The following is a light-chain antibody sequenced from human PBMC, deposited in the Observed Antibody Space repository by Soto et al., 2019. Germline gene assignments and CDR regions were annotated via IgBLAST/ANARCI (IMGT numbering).Light chain of an antibody. CDR3: QQYDKWPLT. Sequence: DIQITQSPSSLSASVGYRVTITCRASQSITSYLKWYQQKPGKAPKLLIYAASSLQSGVPSRFSGSGSGTDLTLTISSLQPEDFAVYYCQQYDKWPLTFGGGTKVDI. CDR2: AAS. CDR1: QSITSY. J-gene: IGKJ4*01. V-gene: IGKV1-39*01.